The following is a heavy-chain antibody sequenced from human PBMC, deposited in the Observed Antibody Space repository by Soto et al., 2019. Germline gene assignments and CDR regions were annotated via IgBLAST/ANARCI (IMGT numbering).Heavy chain of an antibody. Sequence: QVQLVQSGAEVKKPGSSVKVSCKASGGTFSTYVISWVRQAPGQGLEWMGRVIPMSGSSNYAQKFQGRVTISADKDTSIAYREVRSLRSEDTAVYYCARGRLRSGPPFYYYGLDVWGQGTTVIVSS. CDR1: GGTFSTYV. CDR2: VIPMSGSS. D-gene: IGHD1-26*01. J-gene: IGHJ6*02. CDR3: ARGRLRSGPPFYYYGLDV. V-gene: IGHV1-69*06.